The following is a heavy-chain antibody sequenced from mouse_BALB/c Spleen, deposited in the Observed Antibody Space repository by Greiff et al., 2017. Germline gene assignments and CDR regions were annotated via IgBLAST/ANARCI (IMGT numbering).Heavy chain of an antibody. J-gene: IGHJ2*01. CDR1: GYSFTGYY. Sequence: VHVKQSGPELVKPGASVKISCKASGYSFTGYYMHWVKQSHVKSLEWIGRINPYNGATSYNQNFKDKASLTVAKSSSTAYMELHSLTSEDSAVYYCARSDTTAAFDYWGQGTTLTVSS. CDR2: INPYNGAT. D-gene: IGHD1-2*01. V-gene: IGHV1-26*01. CDR3: ARSDTTAAFDY.